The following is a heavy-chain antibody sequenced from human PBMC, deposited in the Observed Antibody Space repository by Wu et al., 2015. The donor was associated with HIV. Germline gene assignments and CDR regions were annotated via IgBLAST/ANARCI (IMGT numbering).Heavy chain of an antibody. CDR2: IIPFVATT. CDR1: GDIFRSYI. V-gene: IGHV1-69*11. J-gene: IGHJ4*02. D-gene: IGHD1-20*01. Sequence: QVQLVQSGAEVKRPGSSVKVSCKASGDIFRSYIISWVRQAPGQGLEWMGRIIPFVATTAYAQRFQGRVTITADESTTTVYMDLTTLTSEDTAVYYCATYGPGYNWMYKWGQGTLVTVSS. CDR3: ATYGPGYNWMYK.